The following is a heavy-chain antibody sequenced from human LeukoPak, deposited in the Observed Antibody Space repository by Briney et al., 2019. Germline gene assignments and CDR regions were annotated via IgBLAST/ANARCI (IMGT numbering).Heavy chain of an antibody. CDR2: ISGSGGST. CDR3: AKDITIFGVQLGDY. D-gene: IGHD3-3*01. CDR1: GLTFSSYA. J-gene: IGHJ4*02. Sequence: GGSLRLSCAASGLTFSSYAMSWVRQAPGKGLEWVSAISGSGGSTYYADSVKGRFTISRDNSKNTLYLQMNSLRAEDTAVYYCAKDITIFGVQLGDYWGQGTLVTVSS. V-gene: IGHV3-23*01.